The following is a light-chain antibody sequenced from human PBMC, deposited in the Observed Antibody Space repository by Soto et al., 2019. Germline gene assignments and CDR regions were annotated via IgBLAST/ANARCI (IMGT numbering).Light chain of an antibody. CDR1: QSISSY. CDR2: AAS. Sequence: DIQMTQSPSSLSASVGDRVTITCRASQSISSYLNWYQQKPGKAPKLLIYAASSLQSGLPSRFSGSGSGTDFTLTISSLQSEDFATYYCQQSYSTPPITFGQGTRLEIK. J-gene: IGKJ5*01. V-gene: IGKV1-39*01. CDR3: QQSYSTPPIT.